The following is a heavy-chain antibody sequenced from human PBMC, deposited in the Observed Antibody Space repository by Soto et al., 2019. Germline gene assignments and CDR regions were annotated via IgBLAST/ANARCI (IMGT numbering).Heavy chain of an antibody. CDR3: ARDKDLEPTVWGY. D-gene: IGHD7-27*01. CDR1: GDSMGSGGHY. Sequence: QVQLQESGPGLVKPSQTLSLTCTVSGDSMGSGGHYYNWIRLLPGKGLEWIGYIYYSGATHYNPSLRGRVSISIDTSNNQLSLRLISVTAADTALYFCARDKDLEPTVWGYWGQGTQVNVSS. CDR2: IYYSGAT. J-gene: IGHJ4*02. V-gene: IGHV4-31*03.